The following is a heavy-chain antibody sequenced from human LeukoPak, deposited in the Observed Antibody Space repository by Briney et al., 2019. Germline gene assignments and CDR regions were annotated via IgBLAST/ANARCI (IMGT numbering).Heavy chain of an antibody. J-gene: IGHJ3*02. D-gene: IGHD3-9*01. Sequence: PGGSLRLSCAASGFTFSNAWMSWVRQAPGKGLEWVGRIKSKTDGGTTDYAAPVKGRFTVSRDDSKNTLYLQMNSLKTEDTVVYYCAKHAVVGIITLRDAFDIWGQGTMVTVSS. V-gene: IGHV3-15*01. CDR3: AKHAVVGIITLRDAFDI. CDR2: IKSKTDGGTT. CDR1: GFTFSNAW.